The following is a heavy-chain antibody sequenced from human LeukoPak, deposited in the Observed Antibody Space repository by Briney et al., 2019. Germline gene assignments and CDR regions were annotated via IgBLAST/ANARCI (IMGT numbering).Heavy chain of an antibody. V-gene: IGHV3-48*01. CDR2: IGISSGST. J-gene: IGHJ5*02. Sequence: GRTLRLSCAASGCTFSSYNMNWVRQPPGKGLEWISDIGISSGSTKYAASVKGRFTISGDKAKNSVYLQMNSLRVEDTAVYYCARARYCGGDCFNNWFDPWGQGTLVTVSS. D-gene: IGHD2-21*02. CDR1: GCTFSSYN. CDR3: ARARYCGGDCFNNWFDP.